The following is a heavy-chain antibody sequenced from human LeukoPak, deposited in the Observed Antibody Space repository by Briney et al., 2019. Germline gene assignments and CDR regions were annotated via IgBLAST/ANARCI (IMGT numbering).Heavy chain of an antibody. D-gene: IGHD2-2*01. Sequence: SETLSLTCAVYGGSFSGYYWSWIRQPPGKGLEWIGEINHSGSTNYNPSLKSRVTISVDTSKNQFSLKLSSVTAADTAVYYCAREQTSHSSFDYWGQGTLVTVSS. V-gene: IGHV4-34*01. CDR1: GGSFSGYY. CDR2: INHSGST. CDR3: AREQTSHSSFDY. J-gene: IGHJ4*02.